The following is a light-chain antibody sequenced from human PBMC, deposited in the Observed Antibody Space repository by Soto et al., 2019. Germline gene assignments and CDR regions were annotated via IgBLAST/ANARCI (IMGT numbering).Light chain of an antibody. J-gene: IGKJ2*01. CDR1: QSVSSN. V-gene: IGKV3-15*01. Sequence: EIVMTQSPATLSVSPGERATLSCRAGQSVSSNLAWYQQKPGQAPRLLIYGASTRGTGIPARFSGSGSGTEFTLTISSLQSEDFAVYYCQQYNNWPRTFGQGTKLEIK. CDR2: GAS. CDR3: QQYNNWPRT.